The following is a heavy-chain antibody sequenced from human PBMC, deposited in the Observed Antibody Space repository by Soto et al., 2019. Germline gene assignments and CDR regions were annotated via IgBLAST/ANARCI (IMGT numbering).Heavy chain of an antibody. V-gene: IGHV3-30*03. D-gene: IGHD3-10*01. J-gene: IGHJ4*02. CDR2: ISYDGSNK. CDR3: AHRQRDSGPHGDY. Sequence: GGSLRLSCAASGFTFSSYGMHWVRQAPGKGLEWVAVISYDGSNKYYADSVKGRFTISKDDSKNQVVLSMTDMNPADTATYYCAHRQRDSGPHGDYWGQGILVTVSS. CDR1: GFTFSSYG.